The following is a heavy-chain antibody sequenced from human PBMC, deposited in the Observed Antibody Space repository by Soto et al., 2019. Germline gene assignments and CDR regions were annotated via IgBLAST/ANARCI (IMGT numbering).Heavy chain of an antibody. J-gene: IGHJ3*02. CDR1: GYTFLNYG. V-gene: IGHV1-18*01. Sequence: ASVKVCCKGSGYTFLNYGISWVRQAPGQGLEWMGWISTYNGNTKYAQKVQGRVTMTTETSTYTAYMELRSLRSDDTAVYYCARDWASISWVRSSDALDIWGLGTVVTVSS. D-gene: IGHD6-13*01. CDR2: ISTYNGNT. CDR3: ARDWASISWVRSSDALDI.